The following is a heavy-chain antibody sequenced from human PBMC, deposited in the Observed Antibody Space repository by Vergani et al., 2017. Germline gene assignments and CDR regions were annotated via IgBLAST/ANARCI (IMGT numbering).Heavy chain of an antibody. CDR2: IYNSGST. D-gene: IGHD3-10*01. Sequence: QVQLQESGPGLVKPSGTLSLTCAVSGGSISSSNWWSWVRQPPGKGLEWNGEIYNSGSTNYNPSLKRRFTISVDKSKNQFSLKLSSVTAADTAVYYCAREAVLMFTMVRGVGNWFDPWGQGTLVTVSS. V-gene: IGHV4-4*02. CDR3: AREAVLMFTMVRGVGNWFDP. J-gene: IGHJ5*02. CDR1: GGSISSSNW.